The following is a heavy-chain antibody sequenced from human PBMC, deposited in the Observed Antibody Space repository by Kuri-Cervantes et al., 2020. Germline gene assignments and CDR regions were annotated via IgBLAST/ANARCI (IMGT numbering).Heavy chain of an antibody. CDR1: EFTFSSYA. Sequence: GGSLRLSCAASEFTFSSYAMHWVRQAPGKGLEWVAFIRYDETSKYYGDSVKGRFTISRDNSKNTLYLQMDSLRADDTGIYNCAKDSIAASGTIGAFDMWGQGTMVTVSS. J-gene: IGHJ3*02. CDR2: IRYDETSK. V-gene: IGHV3-30*02. CDR3: AKDSIAASGTIGAFDM. D-gene: IGHD1-1*01.